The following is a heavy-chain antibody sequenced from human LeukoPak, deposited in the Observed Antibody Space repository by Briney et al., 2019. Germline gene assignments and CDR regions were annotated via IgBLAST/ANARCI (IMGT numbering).Heavy chain of an antibody. D-gene: IGHD2-2*01. CDR3: ARVGSTSWYLDY. Sequence: PGGSLRLSCAASGFTFSSYEMHWVRQAPGKGLEWVSYISSSGSTIYYADSVKGRFTISRDNAKNSLYLQMNSLRADDTAVYYCARVGSTSWYLDYWGQGTLVNVSS. CDR1: GFTFSSYE. J-gene: IGHJ4*02. CDR2: ISSSGSTI. V-gene: IGHV3-48*03.